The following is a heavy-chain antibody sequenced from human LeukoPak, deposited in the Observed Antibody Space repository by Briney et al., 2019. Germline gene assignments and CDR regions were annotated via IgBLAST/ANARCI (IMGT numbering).Heavy chain of an antibody. CDR1: GFTFSSYA. CDR3: ARDKTTVVTWSHHYYYMDV. D-gene: IGHD4-23*01. V-gene: IGHV3-30*04. J-gene: IGHJ6*03. CDR2: ISYDGSNK. Sequence: GRSLRLSCAASGFTFSSYAMHWVRQAPGKGLEWVAVISYDGSNKYYADSVKGRFTISRDNAKNTLYLQMNSLRAEDTAVYYCARDKTTVVTWSHHYYYMDVRGKGTTVTISS.